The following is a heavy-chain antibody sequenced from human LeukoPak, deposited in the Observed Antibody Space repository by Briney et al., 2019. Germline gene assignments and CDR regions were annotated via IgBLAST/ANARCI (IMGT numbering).Heavy chain of an antibody. Sequence: GGCLRLSCAASGFTFRSYSMNWVRQAPGKGLEWVSYISSSSSTIYYADSVKGRFTISRDNAKNSLYLQMNSLRDEDTAVYYCARGQMVTMDYWGQGTLVTVSS. CDR2: ISSSSSTI. CDR3: ARGQMVTMDY. CDR1: GFTFRSYS. D-gene: IGHD5-24*01. J-gene: IGHJ4*02. V-gene: IGHV3-48*02.